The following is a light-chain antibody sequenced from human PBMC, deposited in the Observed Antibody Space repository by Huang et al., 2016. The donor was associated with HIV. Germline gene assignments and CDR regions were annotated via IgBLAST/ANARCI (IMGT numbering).Light chain of an antibody. CDR1: QSVSSN. V-gene: IGKV3-15*01. Sequence: EIVMTQSPATLSVYPGERATLSCRASQSVSSNLAWYQQKPGQAPRLLIYGASTRDTGIPARFSGSGSGTEFTLTISSLQSEDFAVYYCQQYNNWPPLITFGQGTRLEIK. CDR2: GAS. J-gene: IGKJ5*01. CDR3: QQYNNWPPLIT.